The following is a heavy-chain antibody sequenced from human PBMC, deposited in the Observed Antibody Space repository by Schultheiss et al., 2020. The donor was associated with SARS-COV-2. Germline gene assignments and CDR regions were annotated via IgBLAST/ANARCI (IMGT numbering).Heavy chain of an antibody. D-gene: IGHD4-17*01. CDR2: ISYDGSNK. CDR1: GFTFSSYG. J-gene: IGHJ4*02. Sequence: GGSLRLSCAASGFTFSSYGMHWVRQAPGKGLEWVAVISYDGSNKYYADSVKGRFTISRDNSKNTLYLQMNSLRAEDTAVYYCASLTTVTIHWGQGTLVTVSS. V-gene: IGHV3-30*03. CDR3: ASLTTVTIH.